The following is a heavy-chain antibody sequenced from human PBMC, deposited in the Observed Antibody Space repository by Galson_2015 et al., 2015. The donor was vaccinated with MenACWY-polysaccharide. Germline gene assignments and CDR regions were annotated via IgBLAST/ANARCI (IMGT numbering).Heavy chain of an antibody. CDR1: GFNFGGNG. CDR2: IRNDGRK. J-gene: IGHJ4*02. Sequence: SLRLSCAGSGFNFGGNGLHWVRQAPGKGLERVALIRNDGRKHYPDAVKGRFTISRDNSKNTLYLQMNSLRPEDTAVYYCARNPSRLDIAAASHWGQGTLVTVSS. CDR3: ARNPSRLDIAAASH. V-gene: IGHV3-30*02. D-gene: IGHD6-13*01.